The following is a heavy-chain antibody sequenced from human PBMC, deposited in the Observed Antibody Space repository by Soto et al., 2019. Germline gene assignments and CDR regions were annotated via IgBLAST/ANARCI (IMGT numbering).Heavy chain of an antibody. V-gene: IGHV3-30*18. CDR3: AKERAGSYYDFWSGYYEGWDY. Sequence: GGSLRLSCAASGFTFGSYGMHWVRQAPGKGLEWVAVISYHGSNKYYADSVKGRFTISRDNSKNTLYLQMNSLRAEDTAVYYCAKERAGSYYDFWSGYYEGWDYWGQGT. CDR2: ISYHGSNK. D-gene: IGHD3-3*01. CDR1: GFTFGSYG. J-gene: IGHJ4*02.